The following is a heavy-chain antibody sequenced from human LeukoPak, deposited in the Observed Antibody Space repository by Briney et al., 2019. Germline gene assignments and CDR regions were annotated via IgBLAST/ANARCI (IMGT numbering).Heavy chain of an antibody. V-gene: IGHV1-2*04. Sequence: ASVKVSWKASGYTFTGYYMHWVRQAAGQGLEWTGWINPNIGGTNYGQKCQGWVTMTRDTSISTAYMELSRLRSDDTAVYYCARGGLRYFDWLLYEGGYYFDYWGQGTLVTVSS. J-gene: IGHJ4*02. CDR2: INPNIGGT. CDR1: GYTFTGYY. CDR3: ARGGLRYFDWLLYEGGYYFDY. D-gene: IGHD3-9*01.